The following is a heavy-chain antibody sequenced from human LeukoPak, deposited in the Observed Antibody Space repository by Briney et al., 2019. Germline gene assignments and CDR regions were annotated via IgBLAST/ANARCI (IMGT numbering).Heavy chain of an antibody. J-gene: IGHJ4*02. CDR1: GFTFSSYA. V-gene: IGHV3-23*01. D-gene: IGHD5-18*01. CDR3: AKRRGYSYGYYFDY. CDR2: ISGSGGST. Sequence: GGSLRLSCAASGFTFSSYAMSWVRQSPGKGLEWVSAISGSGGSTYYADSVKGRFTISRDNSKNTLYLQMNSLRAEDTAVYYCAKRRGYSYGYYFDYWGQGTLVTVSS.